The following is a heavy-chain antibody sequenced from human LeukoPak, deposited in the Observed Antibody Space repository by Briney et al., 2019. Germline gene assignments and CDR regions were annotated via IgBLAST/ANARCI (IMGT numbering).Heavy chain of an antibody. CDR3: ARGVAGYDFWSGSEY. Sequence: PGGSLRLSCAASGFTFSDYYMSWIRQAPGKGLEWVSSISSSSSYIYYADSVKGRFTISRDNAKNSLYLQMNSLRAEDTAVYYCARGVAGYDFWSGSEYWGQGTLVTVSS. J-gene: IGHJ4*02. CDR1: GFTFSDYY. D-gene: IGHD3-3*01. CDR2: ISSSSSYI. V-gene: IGHV3-11*06.